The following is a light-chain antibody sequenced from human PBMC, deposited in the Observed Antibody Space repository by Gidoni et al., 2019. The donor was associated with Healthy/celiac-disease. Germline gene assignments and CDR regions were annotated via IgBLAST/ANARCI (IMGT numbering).Light chain of an antibody. CDR1: QIVSSSY. CDR3: QQYGSPWT. Sequence: EIALTQSPGTLSLSPGERATLSCRASQIVSSSYLAWYQQKPGQAPRLLSYGASSRSTGIPDRFSGSGYGTDFTLTISRLEPEDFAVYYSQQYGSPWTFGQGTKVEIK. CDR2: GAS. V-gene: IGKV3-20*01. J-gene: IGKJ1*01.